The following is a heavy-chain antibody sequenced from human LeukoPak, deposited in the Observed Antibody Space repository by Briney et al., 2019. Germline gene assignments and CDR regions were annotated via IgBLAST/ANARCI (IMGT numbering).Heavy chain of an antibody. CDR3: AKDKGDYDTSGSLFVF. V-gene: IGHV3-7*03. D-gene: IGHD3-22*01. Sequence: GGSLRLSCAASGFTFSYYWMSWVRQVPRKGLEWVANIKQDGSEKYYVDSVKGRFTISRDNAKNSLYLQMNSLRAEDTAVYYCAKDKGDYDTSGSLFVFGGQGTLVTVSS. CDR2: IKQDGSEK. J-gene: IGHJ4*02. CDR1: GFTFSYYW.